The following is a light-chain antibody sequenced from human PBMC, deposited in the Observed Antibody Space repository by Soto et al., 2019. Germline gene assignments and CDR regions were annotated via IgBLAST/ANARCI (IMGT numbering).Light chain of an antibody. Sequence: QSVLTQPACVSGSPGQSITISCTGTSSDVGGYNYVSWYQQHPGKAPKLMIYDVSNRPSGVSNRFSGSKSGNTASLTISGLQAEDEADYYCSSYTSRTTLVLFGGGTQLTVL. CDR1: SSDVGGYNY. V-gene: IGLV2-14*01. CDR3: SSYTSRTTLVL. CDR2: DVS. J-gene: IGLJ2*01.